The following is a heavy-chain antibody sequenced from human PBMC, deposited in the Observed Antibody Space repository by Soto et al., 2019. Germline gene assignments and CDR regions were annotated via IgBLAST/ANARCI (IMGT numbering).Heavy chain of an antibody. CDR3: AKDVDGRRDGYHWGADY. D-gene: IGHD5-12*01. Sequence: GGSLRLSWAASGFTFSTDGMHWVHQAPDKGLEWAAIISYDGSREYYVDSVKGRFTTSRDNSKNTLHLQMNSLRVEDTAVYYCAKDVDGRRDGYHWGADYWGQGTLVTVSS. J-gene: IGHJ4*02. V-gene: IGHV3-30*18. CDR2: ISYDGSRE. CDR1: GFTFSTDG.